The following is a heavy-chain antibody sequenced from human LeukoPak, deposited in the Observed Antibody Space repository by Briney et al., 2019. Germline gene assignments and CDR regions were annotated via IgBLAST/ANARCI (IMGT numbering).Heavy chain of an antibody. CDR2: IRFDGSDK. Sequence: GGSLRLSCAASGFTFSSYGMHWVRQAPGKGLEWVAFIRFDGSDKYYADSVKGRFTISRDNSKNTLYLQMNSLRAEDTAVYYCAKSRSRNMLTFGGVENWFDPWGQGTLVTVSS. J-gene: IGHJ5*02. D-gene: IGHD3-16*01. V-gene: IGHV3-30*02. CDR3: AKSRSRNMLTFGGVENWFDP. CDR1: GFTFSSYG.